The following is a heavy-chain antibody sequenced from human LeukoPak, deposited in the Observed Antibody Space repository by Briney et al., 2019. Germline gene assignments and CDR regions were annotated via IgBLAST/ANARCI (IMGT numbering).Heavy chain of an antibody. CDR2: IGVSGGST. CDR3: AKRTAVVGPYFDC. CDR1: GFTFNNYA. Sequence: QTGGSLRLSCAASGFTFNNYAMSWVRQAPGKGLEWVSAIGVSGGSTYYADSVKGRFTISRDNSKNTLYLQMDSLRAEDTAVYYCAKRTAVVGPYFDCWGQGTLVTVSS. D-gene: IGHD6-19*01. J-gene: IGHJ4*02. V-gene: IGHV3-23*01.